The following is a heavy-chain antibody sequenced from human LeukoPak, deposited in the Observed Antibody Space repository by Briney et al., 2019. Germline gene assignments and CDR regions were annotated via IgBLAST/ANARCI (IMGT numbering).Heavy chain of an antibody. J-gene: IGHJ4*02. D-gene: IGHD3-10*01. CDR2: IWYDGSNK. V-gene: IGHV3-33*08. Sequence: QAGGSLRLSCAASGFTFSSYAMSWVRQAPGKGLEWVAVIWYDGSNKYYADSVKGRFTISRDNSKNTLYLQMNSLRAEDTAVYYCARELSMVRGVNDYWGQGTLVTVSS. CDR3: ARELSMVRGVNDY. CDR1: GFTFSSYA.